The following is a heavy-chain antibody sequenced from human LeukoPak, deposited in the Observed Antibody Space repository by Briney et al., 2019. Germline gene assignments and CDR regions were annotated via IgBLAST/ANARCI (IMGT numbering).Heavy chain of an antibody. J-gene: IGHJ6*02. CDR3: ARDHSSGWYYYYYGMDV. CDR2: ISAYNGNT. Sequence: ASVKVSCKASGYTVTSYGISWVRQAPGQGLEWMGWISAYNGNTNYAQKLQGRVTMTTDTSPSTAYMELRSLRSDDTAVYYCARDHSSGWYYYYYGMDVWGQGTTVTVSS. V-gene: IGHV1-18*01. CDR1: GYTVTSYG. D-gene: IGHD6-19*01.